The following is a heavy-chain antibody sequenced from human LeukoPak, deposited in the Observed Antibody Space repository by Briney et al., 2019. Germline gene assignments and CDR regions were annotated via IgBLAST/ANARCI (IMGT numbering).Heavy chain of an antibody. V-gene: IGHV3-23*01. D-gene: IGHD3-9*01. Sequence: ETLSLTCTVSGGSISSSSYYWGWIRQPPGKGLEWVTFIVGSGAGTYYADSVKGRFTISRDNSKNTLYLQMSSLRAEDTAVYYCAKLGDILTGYPYYFDYWGQGTLVTVSS. CDR2: IVGSGAGT. CDR3: AKLGDILTGYPYYFDY. CDR1: GGSISSSSYY. J-gene: IGHJ4*02.